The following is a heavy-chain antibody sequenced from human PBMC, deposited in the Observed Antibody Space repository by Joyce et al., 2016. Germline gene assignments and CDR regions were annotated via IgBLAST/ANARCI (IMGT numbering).Heavy chain of an antibody. D-gene: IGHD3-16*01. V-gene: IGHV1-2*02. J-gene: IGHJ4*02. Sequence: QVQLEQSGAEVKKPGASVKVSCTTSGYMFGNHYLHWMRQGPGQGLQWVGWINCRSGDTKYALNFQGRVTMTRDTSINTAYMELSRLRSDDTAIYYCARDLTRWRGGFKRRMEVANFFDSWGRGTLVTVSS. CDR1: GYMFGNHY. CDR3: ARDLTRWRGGFKRRMEVANFFDS. CDR2: INCRSGDT.